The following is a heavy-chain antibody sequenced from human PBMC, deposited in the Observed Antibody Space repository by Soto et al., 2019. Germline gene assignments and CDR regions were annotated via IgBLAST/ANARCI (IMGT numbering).Heavy chain of an antibody. CDR2: IYYSGST. J-gene: IGHJ5*02. D-gene: IGHD3-22*01. V-gene: IGHV4-39*01. CDR1: GGSISSSSYY. CDR3: ARHEAYYYDSSGYYGFDP. Sequence: SETLSLTCTVSGGSISSSSYYWGWIRQPPGKGLEWIGSIYYSGSTYYNPSLKSRVTISVDTSKNQFSLKLSSVTAADTAVYYCARHEAYYYDSSGYYGFDPWGQGTLVTVSS.